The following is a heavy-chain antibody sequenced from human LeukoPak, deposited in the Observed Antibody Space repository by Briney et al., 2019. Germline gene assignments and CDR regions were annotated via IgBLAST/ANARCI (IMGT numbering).Heavy chain of an antibody. D-gene: IGHD1-26*01. Sequence: PSETLSLTCTVSGGSISNYYWSWIRQPPGKGLEWIGYIYYSGSTNYNPSLKSRVTISVDTSKNQFSLKLSSVTAADTAVYYCARHLSGSPPLGYFDYWGQGTLVTVSS. CDR1: GGSISNYY. J-gene: IGHJ4*02. CDR3: ARHLSGSPPLGYFDY. CDR2: IYYSGST. V-gene: IGHV4-59*08.